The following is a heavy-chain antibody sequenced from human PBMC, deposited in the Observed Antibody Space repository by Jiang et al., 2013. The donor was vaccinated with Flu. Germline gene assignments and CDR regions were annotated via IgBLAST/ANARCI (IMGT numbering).Heavy chain of an antibody. Sequence: KPTQTLTLTCTFSGFSLSTSGVGVGWIRQPPGKALEWLALIYWDDDKRYSPSLKSRLTITKDTSKNQVVLTMTNMDPVDTATYYCAHRGSHNYYYGMDVWGKGTTVTVSS. J-gene: IGHJ6*04. D-gene: IGHD2-15*01. CDR2: IYWDDDK. CDR3: AHRGSHNYYYGMDV. V-gene: IGHV2-5*02. CDR1: GFSLSTSGVG.